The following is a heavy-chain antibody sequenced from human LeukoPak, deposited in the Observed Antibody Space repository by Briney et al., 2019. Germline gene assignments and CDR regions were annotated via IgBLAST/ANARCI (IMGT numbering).Heavy chain of an antibody. CDR3: ASGRTYYYDSSGYRNFDY. D-gene: IGHD3-22*01. V-gene: IGHV3-23*01. Sequence: GGSLRLSCAASGFTFSSYAMSWVRQAPGKGLEWVSAISGSGGSTYYADSVKGRFTISRDNAKNSLYLQMNSLRAEDTAVYYCASGRTYYYDSSGYRNFDYWGQGTLVTVSS. CDR2: ISGSGGST. CDR1: GFTFSSYA. J-gene: IGHJ4*02.